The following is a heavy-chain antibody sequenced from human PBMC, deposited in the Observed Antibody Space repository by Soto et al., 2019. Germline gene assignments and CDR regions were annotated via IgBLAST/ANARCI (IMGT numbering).Heavy chain of an antibody. CDR3: AKLAFGELLYGTDY. V-gene: IGHV3-30*04. Sequence: LRLSCAASGFTFSSYAMHWVRQAPGKGLEWVAVISYDGSNKYYADSVKGRFTISRDNSKNTLYLQMNSLRAEDTAVYYCAKLAFGELLYGTDYWGQGTLVTVSS. J-gene: IGHJ4*02. CDR2: ISYDGSNK. D-gene: IGHD3-10*01. CDR1: GFTFSSYA.